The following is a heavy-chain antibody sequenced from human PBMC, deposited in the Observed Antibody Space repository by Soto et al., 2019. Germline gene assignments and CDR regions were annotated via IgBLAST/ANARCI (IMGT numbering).Heavy chain of an antibody. CDR1: TFSNYS. CDR3: AKGHHAGSWTIDH. Sequence: QVQLVQSATEVKKPGASVRVPCKYTFSNYSLHWVRQAASQRLEWMGCNNAATGATEYSQKFRDRVTIYRDTSANIVYMEMNSLRFEDTAVYFCAKGHHAGSWTIDHWGQGTLVTVSS. D-gene: IGHD6-13*01. J-gene: IGHJ4*02. CDR2: NNAATGAT. V-gene: IGHV1-3*01.